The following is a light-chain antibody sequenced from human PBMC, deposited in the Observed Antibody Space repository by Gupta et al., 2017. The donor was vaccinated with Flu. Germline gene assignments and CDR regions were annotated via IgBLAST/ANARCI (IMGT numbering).Light chain of an antibody. V-gene: IGLV3-10*01. J-gene: IGLJ3*02. CDR3: YSTDSSGNHRV. Sequence: SYALTPPPSVSVSPGQTARITCSGDALPKKYAYWNQQKSGQAPVLVIYEDSKRPSGIPERFSGSSSGTMATLTISGAQVEDEADYYCYSTDSSGNHRVFGGGTKLTVL. CDR2: EDS. CDR1: ALPKKY.